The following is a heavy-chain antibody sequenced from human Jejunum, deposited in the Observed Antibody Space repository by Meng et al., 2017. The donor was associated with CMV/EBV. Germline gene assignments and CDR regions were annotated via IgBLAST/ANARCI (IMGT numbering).Heavy chain of an antibody. Sequence: SGVASGFSFSSTWMQWVRQVPGKGLVWVSHINRDGSSSAYADSVKGRFTISRDNAKNTLSLQMNSLRAEDTAVYFCARGRGSGNSDYWGQGTLVTVSS. J-gene: IGHJ4*02. CDR2: INRDGSSS. D-gene: IGHD3-10*01. V-gene: IGHV3-74*01. CDR1: GFSFSSTW. CDR3: ARGRGSGNSDY.